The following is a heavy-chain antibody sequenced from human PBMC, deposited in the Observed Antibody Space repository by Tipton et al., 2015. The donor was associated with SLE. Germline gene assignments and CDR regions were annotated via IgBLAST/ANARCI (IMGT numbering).Heavy chain of an antibody. Sequence: LRLSCTVSGGSITSHYWSWIRQPPGKGLEWIGYIYYSGNTNYNPSLKSRVTFSIDMSKNQFSLKLSSVTAADTAVYYCARTDSGGDLFVFDSWGQGSLVTVSS. CDR3: ARTDSGGDLFVFDS. J-gene: IGHJ4*02. CDR2: IYYSGNT. CDR1: GGSITSHY. D-gene: IGHD2-21*01. V-gene: IGHV4-59*11.